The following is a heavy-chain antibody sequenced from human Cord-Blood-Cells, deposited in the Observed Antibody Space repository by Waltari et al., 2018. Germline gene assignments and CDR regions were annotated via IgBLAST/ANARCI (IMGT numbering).Heavy chain of an antibody. V-gene: IGHV6-1*01. Sequence: QVQLQQSGPGLVKPSQTLSLTCALSGDRVSSHSAAWNWTRQSPSRGLEWLGRTYDRSKWYNDYAVSVKSRITINPATSKNQFSLQLNSVTPEDTAVYYCARDLWTGGVCFDYWGQGTLVTVSS. CDR2: TYDRSKWYN. J-gene: IGHJ4*02. CDR1: GDRVSSHSAA. D-gene: IGHD2-8*02. CDR3: ARDLWTGGVCFDY.